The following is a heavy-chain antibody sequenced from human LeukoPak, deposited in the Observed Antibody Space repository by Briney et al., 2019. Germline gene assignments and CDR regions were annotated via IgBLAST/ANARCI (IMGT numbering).Heavy chain of an antibody. Sequence: PGGSLRLSCAASGFTFSSYAMHWVRQAPGKGLEWVAVISYDGSNKYYADSVKGRFTISRDNSKNTLYLQMNSLRAEDTAVYYCARDQERYSYGYVLVDYWGQGTLVTVSS. V-gene: IGHV3-30-3*01. CDR1: GFTFSSYA. D-gene: IGHD5-18*01. J-gene: IGHJ4*02. CDR3: ARDQERYSYGYVLVDY. CDR2: ISYDGSNK.